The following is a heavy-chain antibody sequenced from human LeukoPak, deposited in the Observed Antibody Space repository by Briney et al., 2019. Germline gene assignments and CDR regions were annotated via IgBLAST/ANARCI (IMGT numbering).Heavy chain of an antibody. D-gene: IGHD3-9*01. Sequence: GGSLRLSCAASGFTSSNYAMTWVRQAPGKGLDWVSAISGSGGTTYYADSVKGRFTLSRDNSKNTLHLQMNSLRAEDTALYYCAKGLINDWSALDYWGQGTLVTVSS. CDR2: ISGSGGTT. CDR3: AKGLINDWSALDY. CDR1: GFTSSNYA. V-gene: IGHV3-23*01. J-gene: IGHJ4*02.